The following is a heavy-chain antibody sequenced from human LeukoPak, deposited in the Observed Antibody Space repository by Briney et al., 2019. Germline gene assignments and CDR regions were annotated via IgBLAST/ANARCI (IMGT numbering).Heavy chain of an antibody. D-gene: IGHD4-4*01. V-gene: IGHV4-59*01. CDR1: GGSISSYY. J-gene: IGHJ3*02. CDR3: ARAPRTTVTTWYDAFDI. CDR2: IYYSGST. Sequence: PSETLSLTCTVSGGSISSYYWSWIRQPPGKGLEWIGYIYYSGSTNYNPSLKSRVTISVDTSKNQFSLKLSSVTAADTAVYYCARAPRTTVTTWYDAFDIWGQGTMVTVSS.